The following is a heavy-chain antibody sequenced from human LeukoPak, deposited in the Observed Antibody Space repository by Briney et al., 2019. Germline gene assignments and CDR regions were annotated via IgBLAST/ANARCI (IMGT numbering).Heavy chain of an antibody. J-gene: IGHJ2*01. CDR2: IYYSGST. CDR3: ARDRVGATTQSYWYFDL. D-gene: IGHD1-26*01. CDR1: GGSISSYY. V-gene: IGHV4-59*01. Sequence: SETLSLTCTVSGGSISSYYWSWIRQPPGKGLEWIGYIYYSGSTNYNPSLKSRVTISVDTSKNQFSLKLSSVTAADTAVHYCARDRVGATTQSYWYFDLWGRGTLVTVSS.